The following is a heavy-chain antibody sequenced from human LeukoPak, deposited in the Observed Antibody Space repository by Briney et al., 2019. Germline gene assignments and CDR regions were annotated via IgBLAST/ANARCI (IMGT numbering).Heavy chain of an antibody. CDR3: VKDQEYSYDY. Sequence: GGSLRLSCSASGFTFSDYAMHWVRQAPGKGLGYVSTISIDGGSKYYADSVKGRFTISRDNSKNTLSLQMSSLRVEDTAIYYCVKDQEYSYDYWGQGTLVTVSS. CDR1: GFTFSDYA. J-gene: IGHJ4*02. V-gene: IGHV3-64D*08. CDR2: ISIDGGSK. D-gene: IGHD5-18*01.